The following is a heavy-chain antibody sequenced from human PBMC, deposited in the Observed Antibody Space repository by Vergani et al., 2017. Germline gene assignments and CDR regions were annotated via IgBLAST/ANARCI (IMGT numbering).Heavy chain of an antibody. CDR3: ARGALFINYYDSSVYHSPPYFQH. CDR1: GGSISSGGYS. CDR2: TYHSGST. V-gene: IGHV4-30-2*01. Sequence: QLQLQESGSGLVKPSQTLSLTCAVSGGSISSGGYSWSWIRQPPGKALEWIGCTYHSGSTNYNPSFKSRVTISVDRSKNQFSLKLSSVTAADTAVYYCARGALFINYYDSSVYHSPPYFQHWGQGTLVTVSS. J-gene: IGHJ1*01. D-gene: IGHD3-22*01.